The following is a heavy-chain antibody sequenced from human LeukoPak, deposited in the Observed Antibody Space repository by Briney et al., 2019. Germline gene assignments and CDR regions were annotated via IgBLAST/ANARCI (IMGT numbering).Heavy chain of an antibody. D-gene: IGHD4-17*01. CDR1: GGTFSSYA. CDR3: ARDLHTVTMLVYYYGMDV. Sequence: SVKVSCKASGGTFSSYAISWVRQAPGQGLEWVGRIIPILGIANYAQKFQGRVTITADKSTSTAYMELSSLRSEDTAVYYCARDLHTVTMLVYYYGMDVWGQGTTVTVSS. V-gene: IGHV1-69*04. J-gene: IGHJ6*02. CDR2: IIPILGIA.